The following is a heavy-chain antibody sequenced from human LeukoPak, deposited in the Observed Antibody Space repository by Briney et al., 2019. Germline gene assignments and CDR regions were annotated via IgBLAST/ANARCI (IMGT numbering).Heavy chain of an antibody. Sequence: PGGSLRLSCAASGFTFSSYGIHWVRQAPGKGLEWVAFIRYDGSNKYYADSVKGRFTISRDNSKNTLYLQMNSLRAEDTALYYCAKDTSRHVWGSYRLNPSLDYWGQGTLVTVSS. D-gene: IGHD3-16*02. J-gene: IGHJ4*02. V-gene: IGHV3-30*02. CDR1: GFTFSSYG. CDR3: AKDTSRHVWGSYRLNPSLDY. CDR2: IRYDGSNK.